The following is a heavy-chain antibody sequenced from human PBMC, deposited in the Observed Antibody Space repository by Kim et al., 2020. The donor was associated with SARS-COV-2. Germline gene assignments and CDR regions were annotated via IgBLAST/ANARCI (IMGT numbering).Heavy chain of an antibody. Sequence: GGSLRLSCAASGFTFHNHAMWWVRQAPGKGLEWVSQIARYGTTYYEDSVKGRFTISRDDSKNNLYLQLNSLTVEDTAVYYCAKDSVYGMDVWGQGTTVSVSS. D-gene: IGHD1-20*01. CDR2: IARYGTT. V-gene: IGHV3-23*01. CDR3: AKDSVYGMDV. CDR1: GFTFHNHA. J-gene: IGHJ6*02.